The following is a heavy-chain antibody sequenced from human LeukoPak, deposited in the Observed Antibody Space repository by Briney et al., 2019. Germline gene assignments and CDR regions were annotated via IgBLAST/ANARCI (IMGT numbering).Heavy chain of an antibody. CDR2: ISSSSSYI. Sequence: PGGSLRLSCAASGFTFSSYSMNWVRQAPGKGLEWVSSISSSSSYIYYADSVKGRFTISRDNAKNSLYLQMNSLRAEDTAVYYCARVVPDYDFWSGSDYWGQGTLVTVSS. V-gene: IGHV3-21*01. J-gene: IGHJ4*02. CDR1: GFTFSSYS. D-gene: IGHD3-3*01. CDR3: ARVVPDYDFWSGSDY.